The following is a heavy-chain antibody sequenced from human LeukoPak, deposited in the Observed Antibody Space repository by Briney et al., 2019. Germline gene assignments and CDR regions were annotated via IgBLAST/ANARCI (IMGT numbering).Heavy chain of an antibody. D-gene: IGHD5-12*01. Sequence: AGGSLRLSCAASGFTFSRYVMTWVRQAPGKGLEWVSAISGVGGGTYYADSVKGRFTISRDNSKNTLYLQMNSLRAEDTALYYCAKDHRPDLNWVATVQGDAFDIWGQGTMVTVSS. CDR3: AKDHRPDLNWVATVQGDAFDI. CDR1: GFTFSRYV. V-gene: IGHV3-23*01. CDR2: ISGVGGGT. J-gene: IGHJ3*02.